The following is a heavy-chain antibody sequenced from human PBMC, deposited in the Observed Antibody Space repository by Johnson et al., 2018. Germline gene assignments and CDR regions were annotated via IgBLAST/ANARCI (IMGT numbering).Heavy chain of an antibody. CDR2: ISWNSGSI. V-gene: IGHV3-9*01. Sequence: EVQLVESGGGLVQPGRSLRLSCAASGFTFDDYAMHWVRQAPGKGLEWVSGISWNSGSIGYADSVKGRFTISRDNAKNSLYLQMNSLRAEDTALYYCAASVYVGSGYYFDDAFDIWGQGTMVTVSS. CDR3: AASVYVGSGYYFDDAFDI. J-gene: IGHJ3*02. CDR1: GFTFDDYA. D-gene: IGHD3-22*01.